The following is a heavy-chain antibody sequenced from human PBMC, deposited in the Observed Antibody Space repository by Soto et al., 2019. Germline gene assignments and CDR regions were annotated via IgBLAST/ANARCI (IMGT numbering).Heavy chain of an antibody. CDR1: GFTFSSYD. D-gene: IGHD1-20*01. V-gene: IGHV3-23*01. Sequence: GGSLRLSCAASGFTFSSYDMSWVRQAPGKGLEWVSAISGSGGSTYYADSVKGRFTISRDNSKNTLYLQMNSLRAEDTAVYYCAKGNHNWNDGLFDYWGQGTLVTVSS. J-gene: IGHJ4*02. CDR2: ISGSGGST. CDR3: AKGNHNWNDGLFDY.